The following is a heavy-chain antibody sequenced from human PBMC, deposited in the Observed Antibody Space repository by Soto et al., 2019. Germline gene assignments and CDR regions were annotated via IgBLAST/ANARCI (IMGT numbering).Heavy chain of an antibody. CDR3: ARVPGATWASDY. V-gene: IGHV3-21*01. CDR1: GFTFSTYS. D-gene: IGHD1-26*01. J-gene: IGHJ4*02. CDR2: ISSSSSYI. Sequence: PGGSLRLSCAASGFTFSTYSMNWVRQAPGKGLEWVSSISSSSSYIYYADSVTGRFTISRDNAKNSLYLQMNSLRAEDTAVYYCARVPGATWASDYWGQGTLVTVSS.